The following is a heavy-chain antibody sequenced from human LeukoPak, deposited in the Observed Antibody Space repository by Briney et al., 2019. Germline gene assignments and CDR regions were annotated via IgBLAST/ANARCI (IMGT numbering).Heavy chain of an antibody. D-gene: IGHD2-15*01. J-gene: IGHJ5*02. CDR2: IYYSGST. V-gene: IGHV4-59*01. Sequence: KPSETLSLTCTVSGGSISSYYWSWIRQPPGKGLEWIGDIYYSGSTTYNPSLKSRVTISVDTSKNQFSLKLSSVTAADTAVYYCARGHCSGGSCFSAWFDPWGQGTLVTVSS. CDR3: ARGHCSGGSCFSAWFDP. CDR1: GGSISSYY.